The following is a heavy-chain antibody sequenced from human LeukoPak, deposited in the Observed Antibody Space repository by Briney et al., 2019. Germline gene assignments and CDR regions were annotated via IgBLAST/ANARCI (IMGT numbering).Heavy chain of an antibody. J-gene: IGHJ6*02. D-gene: IGHD3-10*01. CDR3: VKLYYYGSGSYDR. CDR2: ISSNGDRT. CDR1: GFIFSTYA. Sequence: PGGSLRLSRSASGFIFSTYAMHWVRRAPGKGLEYVSAISSNGDRTYYADAVKGRFTISRDNSKNTVYLQMSSLRAEDTAVYYCVKLYYYGSGSYDRWGQGTTVTVSS. V-gene: IGHV3-64D*06.